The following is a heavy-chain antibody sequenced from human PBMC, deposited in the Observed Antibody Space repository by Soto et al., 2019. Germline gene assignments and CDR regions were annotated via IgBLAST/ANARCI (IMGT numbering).Heavy chain of an antibody. CDR3: ARGGAMGVDY. CDR2: IDGAAATT. V-gene: IGHV3-74*01. D-gene: IGHD1-26*01. J-gene: IGHJ4*02. Sequence: GGSLRLSCTASGFTFNNKWMHWVRQAPGKGLVWLSRIDGAAATTNYADSVKGRFTISRDNAKNIVFLHANGLTDEDTAVYYCARGGAMGVDYWGQGTLVTVSS. CDR1: GFTFNNKW.